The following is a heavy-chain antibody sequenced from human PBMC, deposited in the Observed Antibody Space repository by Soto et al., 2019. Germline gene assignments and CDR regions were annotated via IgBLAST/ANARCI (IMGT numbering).Heavy chain of an antibody. Sequence: QVQLVQSGAEVKKPGASVTVSCKASGYSFTSYAMHWVRQAPGQRLEWMGWIDVGKGTLKYSQKFQGRVTIYTDTSATTAYLGLSRLRSEDTAVYYCARERSSSGDSCYSDWCQGTQVTVSS. J-gene: IGHJ4*02. CDR3: ARERSSSGDSCYSD. CDR1: GYSFTSYA. CDR2: IDVGKGTL. D-gene: IGHD2-15*01. V-gene: IGHV1-3*01.